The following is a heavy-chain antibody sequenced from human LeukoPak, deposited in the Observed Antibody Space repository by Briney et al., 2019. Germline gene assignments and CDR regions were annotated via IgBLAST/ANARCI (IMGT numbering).Heavy chain of an antibody. CDR3: ARKPLSGGYGGTIDY. CDR2: INNDGVST. CDR1: GFTLSSYW. D-gene: IGHD5-12*01. Sequence: HPGGSLRLSCATSGFTLSSYWMHWVRQVPGKGLEWLSRINNDGVSTSYADSAKGRFTISRDNAKNTLYLRMNSLRAEDTAIYYCARKPLSGGYGGTIDYWGQGTLVTVSS. V-gene: IGHV3-74*01. J-gene: IGHJ4*02.